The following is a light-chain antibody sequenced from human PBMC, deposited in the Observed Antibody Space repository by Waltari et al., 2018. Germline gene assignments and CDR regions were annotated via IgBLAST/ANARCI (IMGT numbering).Light chain of an antibody. CDR2: DES. CDR1: NLGSRR. V-gene: IGLV3-21*04. Sequence: SNVLTQPPSASAAPGETARIPLGGNNLGSRRVHWYRQRPGQAPVLVNSDESDRPSGSPERFSGSKSGNTATLIINRVEAGDEADYYCQVWNSVGDHLSGVFGGGTKLTV. J-gene: IGLJ3*02. CDR3: QVWNSVGDHLSGV.